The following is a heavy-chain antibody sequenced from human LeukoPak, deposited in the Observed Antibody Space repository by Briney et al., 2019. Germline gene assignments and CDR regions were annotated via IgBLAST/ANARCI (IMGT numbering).Heavy chain of an antibody. Sequence: PGGSLRLSCAASGFTFSSYWMSWVRQAPGKGLEGVANIKQDGSKKYYVDSVKGRFTISRDNAKNSLYLQMNSLRAEDTAVYYCAREYNWNQGAFDIWGQGTMDTVSS. CDR3: AREYNWNQGAFDI. D-gene: IGHD1-20*01. CDR1: GFTFSSYW. CDR2: IKQDGSKK. J-gene: IGHJ3*02. V-gene: IGHV3-7*01.